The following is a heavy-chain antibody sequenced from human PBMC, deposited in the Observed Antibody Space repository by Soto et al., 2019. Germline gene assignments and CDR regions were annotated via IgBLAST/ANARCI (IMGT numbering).Heavy chain of an antibody. V-gene: IGHV2-5*02. Sequence: VSGPTLVNPTQTLTLTCTFSGFSLSTSGVGVGWIRQPPGKALEWLALIYWDDDKRYSPSLKSRLTITKDTSKNQVVLTMTNMDPVDTATYYCAHRRALRYFDWFPWDFDYWGQGTLVTVSS. CDR2: IYWDDDK. J-gene: IGHJ4*02. CDR3: AHRRALRYFDWFPWDFDY. D-gene: IGHD3-9*01. CDR1: GFSLSTSGVG.